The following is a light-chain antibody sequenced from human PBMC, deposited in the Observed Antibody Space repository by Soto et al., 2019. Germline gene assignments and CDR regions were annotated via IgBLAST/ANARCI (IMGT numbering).Light chain of an antibody. Sequence: QSVLTQPASVSGSPGQSITISCTGTSSDVGSYNLVSWYQQHADKAPKLMIYDVSKRPSGISNRFSGSKSGSTASLTISGLQAEDEADYYCCSYAGSTTPWVFGGGTKLTVL. J-gene: IGLJ3*02. CDR1: SSDVGSYNL. V-gene: IGLV2-23*02. CDR3: CSYAGSTTPWV. CDR2: DVS.